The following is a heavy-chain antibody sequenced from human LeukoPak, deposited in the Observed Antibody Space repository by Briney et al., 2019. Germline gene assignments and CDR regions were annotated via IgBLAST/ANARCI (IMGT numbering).Heavy chain of an antibody. CDR3: ARDRYCSSTSCPMDYYYYYMDV. V-gene: IGHV4-34*01. J-gene: IGHJ6*03. Sequence: SETLSLTCAVYGGSFSGYYWSWIRQPPGKGLEWIGEINHSGSTNYNPSLKSRVTISGDTSKNQFSLKLSSVTAADTAVYYCARDRYCSSTSCPMDYYYYYMDVWGKGTTVTVSS. D-gene: IGHD2-2*01. CDR1: GGSFSGYY. CDR2: INHSGST.